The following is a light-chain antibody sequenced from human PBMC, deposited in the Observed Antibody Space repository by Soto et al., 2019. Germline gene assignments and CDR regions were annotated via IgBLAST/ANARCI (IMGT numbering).Light chain of an antibody. CDR2: EVT. CDR3: SSYRRDNTQL. J-gene: IGLJ1*01. V-gene: IGLV2-11*01. CDR1: SSDVGGYGL. Sequence: QSVLTQPRSVSGSLGQSVTISCTGTSSDVGGYGLVSWYQQYPGKGPTLIIYEVTNRPSGVSARFSGSKSGDTASLIISGLQAEDEADYYCSSYRRDNTQLFGTGTKVTVL.